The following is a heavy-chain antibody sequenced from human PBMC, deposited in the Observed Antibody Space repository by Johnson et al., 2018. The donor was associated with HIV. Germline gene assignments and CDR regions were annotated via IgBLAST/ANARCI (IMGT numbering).Heavy chain of an antibody. D-gene: IGHD1-26*01. CDR2: IGTAGDT. Sequence: VQLVESGGGLVKPGGSLRLSCAASGFSFSDYYMHWVRQVTGKDLEWVSVIGTAGDTYYPGSVKGRFTISRENAKSSLYLQMNSLRAGDTAVYYCVRGSGSYSLVKGAFDMWGQGTMVTVSS. V-gene: IGHV3-13*01. CDR3: VRGSGSYSLVKGAFDM. CDR1: GFSFSDYY. J-gene: IGHJ3*02.